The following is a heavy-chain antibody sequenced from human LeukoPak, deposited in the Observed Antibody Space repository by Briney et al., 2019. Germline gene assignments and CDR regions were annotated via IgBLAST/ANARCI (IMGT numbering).Heavy chain of an antibody. D-gene: IGHD3-22*01. CDR3: AREGYYDSSGYGVGDY. Sequence: ASVKVSCKASGYTFTGYYMHWVRQAPGQGLEWMGWINPNSGGTNYAQKFQGRGTMTRDTSISTAYMGLSRLRSYDTAVYYCAREGYYDSSGYGVGDYWGQGTLVTVSS. V-gene: IGHV1-2*02. CDR1: GYTFTGYY. CDR2: INPNSGGT. J-gene: IGHJ4*02.